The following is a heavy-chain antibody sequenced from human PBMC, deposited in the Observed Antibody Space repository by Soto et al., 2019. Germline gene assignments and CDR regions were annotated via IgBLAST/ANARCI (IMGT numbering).Heavy chain of an antibody. Sequence: EVQLVESGGGLVQPGRSLRLSCAASGFTFDDYAMHWVRQAPGKGLEWVSGISWNSGSIGYADSVKGRFTISRDNAKNSLYLQMNSLRAEDTALYYCAKDIGSGWPPGAFDIWGQGKMVTVSS. CDR3: AKDIGSGWPPGAFDI. V-gene: IGHV3-9*01. D-gene: IGHD6-19*01. CDR2: ISWNSGSI. J-gene: IGHJ3*02. CDR1: GFTFDDYA.